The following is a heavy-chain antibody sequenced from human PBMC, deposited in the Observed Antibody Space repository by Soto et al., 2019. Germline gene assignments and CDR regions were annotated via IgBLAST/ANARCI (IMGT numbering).Heavy chain of an antibody. V-gene: IGHV4-61*01. J-gene: IGHJ6*02. CDR3: ARNQRNWNYGYYYGMEV. CDR1: GGSVSSGSYY. Sequence: SETLSLTCTVSGGSVSSGSYYWSWIRQPPGKGLEWIGYIYYSGSTNYNPSLKSRVTISVDTSKNQFSLKLSSVTAADTAVYYCARNQRNWNYGYYYGMEVWGQGTTVTVSS. CDR2: IYYSGST. D-gene: IGHD1-7*01.